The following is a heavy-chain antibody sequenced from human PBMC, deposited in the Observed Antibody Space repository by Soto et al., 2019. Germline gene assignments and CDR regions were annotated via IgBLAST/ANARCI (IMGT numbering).Heavy chain of an antibody. Sequence: PSETLSLTCTVSGGSISSYYWSWIRQPPGKVLEWIGYIYYSGSTNYNPSLKSRVTISVDTSKNQFSLKLSSVTAADTAVYYCRGGYYGSGSYYNSLVAFDIWGQGTMVTVSS. D-gene: IGHD3-10*01. CDR3: RGGYYGSGSYYNSLVAFDI. V-gene: IGHV4-59*08. CDR2: IYYSGST. CDR1: GGSISSYY. J-gene: IGHJ3*02.